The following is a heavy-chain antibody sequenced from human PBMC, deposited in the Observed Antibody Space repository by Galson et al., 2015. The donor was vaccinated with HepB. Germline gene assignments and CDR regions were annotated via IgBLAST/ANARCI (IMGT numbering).Heavy chain of an antibody. D-gene: IGHD3-22*01. J-gene: IGHJ6*02. Sequence: SLRLSCAASGFRFNNYGMNWVRQAPGKGLEWVSGITGSGGSAHYADSVKGRFTVSRDNSEKTLFLQMNSLRPEDTAVYYCAKDYDVWFFNGMDVWGHGTTVTVS. CDR3: AKDYDVWFFNGMDV. CDR1: GFRFNNYG. CDR2: ITGSGGSA. V-gene: IGHV3-23*01.